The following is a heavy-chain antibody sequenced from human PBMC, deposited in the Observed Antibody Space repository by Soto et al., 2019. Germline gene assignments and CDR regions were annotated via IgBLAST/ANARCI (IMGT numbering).Heavy chain of an antibody. CDR3: ARAKSGYAKYDFDY. J-gene: IGHJ4*02. CDR2: IIPILGIA. Sequence: SVKVSFKASGGTFSSYTISWVRQAPGQGLEWMGRIIPILGIANYAQKFQGRVTITADKSTSTAYMELSSLRSEDTAVYYCARAKSGYAKYDFDYWGQGTLVTVAS. CDR1: GGTFSSYT. D-gene: IGHD5-12*01. V-gene: IGHV1-69*02.